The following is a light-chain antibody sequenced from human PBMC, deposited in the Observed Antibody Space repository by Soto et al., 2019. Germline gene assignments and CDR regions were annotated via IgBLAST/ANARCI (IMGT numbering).Light chain of an antibody. CDR3: SAFAATRTYV. J-gene: IGLJ1*01. CDR2: VVT. CDR1: SIDVGDSDF. V-gene: IGLV2-11*01. Sequence: QSVLTQPRSVSGSPGQSVTISCTGTSIDVGDSDFVSWYQQHPGKAPKLMIYVVTMRPSGVPDRFTGSKSGNTASLTISGLQDEDEADYYCSAFAATRTYVCGTGTKVTDL.